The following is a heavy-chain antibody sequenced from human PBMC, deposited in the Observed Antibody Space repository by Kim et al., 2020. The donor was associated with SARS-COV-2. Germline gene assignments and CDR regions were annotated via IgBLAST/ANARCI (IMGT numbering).Heavy chain of an antibody. J-gene: IGHJ3*02. CDR1: GYTFTSYA. CDR3: ATFYDSSGYYYGDAFDI. CDR2: INTNTGNP. Sequence: ASVKVSCKASGYTFTSYAMNWVRQAPGQGLEWMGWINTNTGNPTYAQGFTGRFVFSLDTSVSTAYLQISSLKAEDTAVYYCATFYDSSGYYYGDAFDIWGQGTMVTVSS. D-gene: IGHD3-22*01. V-gene: IGHV7-4-1*02.